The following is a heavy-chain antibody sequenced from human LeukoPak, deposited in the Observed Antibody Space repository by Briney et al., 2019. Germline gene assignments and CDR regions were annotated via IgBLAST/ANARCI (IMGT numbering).Heavy chain of an antibody. Sequence: GESLKISCKGSGYSFTSYWIGWVRQMPGKGLEWMGIIYPGDSDTRYSPSFQGQVTISADKSISTAYLQWSSLKASDTAMYYCATSHGPPSGSYYGLDAFDIWGQGTMVTVSS. V-gene: IGHV5-51*01. D-gene: IGHD1-26*01. CDR2: IYPGDSDT. CDR3: ATSHGPPSGSYYGLDAFDI. CDR1: GYSFTSYW. J-gene: IGHJ3*02.